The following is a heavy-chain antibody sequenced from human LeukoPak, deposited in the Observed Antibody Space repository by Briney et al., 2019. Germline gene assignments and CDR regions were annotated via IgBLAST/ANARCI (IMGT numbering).Heavy chain of an antibody. D-gene: IGHD1-26*01. CDR1: GFTVRNNY. Sequence: GGSLRLSCAASGFTVRNNYMSWVRQAPGKGLEWVSVIYSGGSTYYADSAKGRFTLSKDNSKNTLYLQMTNLRVEDTAAYYCARGVGQDAFDIWGQGTMVTVSS. CDR3: ARGVGQDAFDI. CDR2: IYSGGST. J-gene: IGHJ3*02. V-gene: IGHV3-53*01.